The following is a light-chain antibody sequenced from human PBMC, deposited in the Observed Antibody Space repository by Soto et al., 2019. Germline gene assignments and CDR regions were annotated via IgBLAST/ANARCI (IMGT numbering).Light chain of an antibody. CDR3: QQRANWPLTT. J-gene: IGKJ5*01. CDR1: QSVSNF. Sequence: EIVLTQSPATLSLSPGERATLSCRASQSVSNFLAWYQQKPGQAPRLLIYDASNRATGIPARFSGSGSGTDLTLTIRSLEPEDFAIYYCQQRANWPLTTFGHGTRLEIK. V-gene: IGKV3-11*01. CDR2: DAS.